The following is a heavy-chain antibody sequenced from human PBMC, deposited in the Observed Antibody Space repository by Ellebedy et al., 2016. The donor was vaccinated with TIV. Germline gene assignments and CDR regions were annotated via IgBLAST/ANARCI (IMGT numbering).Heavy chain of an antibody. J-gene: IGHJ5*02. CDR2: ISGSSNTK. Sequence: GESLKISCAASGFTFSRHAMTWLRQAPGKGLEWVSYISGSSNTKHYADSVKGRFTVSRDNAKNSLYLQMNSLTVDDTAEYYCARNGYCTPSNCRSYNWFDPWGQGTLVTVSS. V-gene: IGHV3-48*04. CDR3: ARNGYCTPSNCRSYNWFDP. D-gene: IGHD2-8*01. CDR1: GFTFSRHA.